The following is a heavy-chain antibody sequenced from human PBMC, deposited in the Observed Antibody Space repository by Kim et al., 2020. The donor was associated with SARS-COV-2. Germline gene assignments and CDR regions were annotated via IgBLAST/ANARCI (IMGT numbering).Heavy chain of an antibody. D-gene: IGHD3-3*01. Sequence: SETLSLTCAVYGGSFSGYYWSWIRQPPGKGLEWIGEINHSGSTNYNPSLKSRVTIXVDTSKNQFSLKLSSVTAADTAVYYCARATYYDFXIGYPTPVRGGWYXXYWGQGTXVTVSS. J-gene: IGHJ4*02. CDR3: ARATYYDFXIGYPTPVRGGWYXXY. CDR2: INHSGST. V-gene: IGHV4-34*01. CDR1: GGSFSGYY.